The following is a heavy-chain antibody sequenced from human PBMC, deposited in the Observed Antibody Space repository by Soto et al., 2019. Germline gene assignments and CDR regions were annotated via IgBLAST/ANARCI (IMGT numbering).Heavy chain of an antibody. V-gene: IGHV1-2*02. J-gene: IGHJ5*02. CDR3: ARVMDDWNSVRFDP. D-gene: IGHD1-7*01. CDR2: INPNSGAA. CDR1: GYTFTDFY. Sequence: GASVKVSCKASGYTFTDFYIHWARQAPGQGLEWMGWINPNSGAATSAQKFQGRVTMTRDTSISTAFMELTSLRSDDTAFYYCARVMDDWNSVRFDPWGQGTLVTVSS.